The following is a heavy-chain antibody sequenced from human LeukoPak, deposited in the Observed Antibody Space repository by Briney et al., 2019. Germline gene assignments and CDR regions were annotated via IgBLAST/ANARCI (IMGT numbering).Heavy chain of an antibody. J-gene: IGHJ5*02. Sequence: SETLSLTCTVSGGSISSYYWSWIRQPPGKGLEWIGYIYTSGSTNYNPSLKSRVTISVDTSKNQFSLKLSSVTAADTAVYYCARLHSARSDWVDQNWFDPWGQGTLVTASS. V-gene: IGHV4-4*09. CDR3: ARLHSARSDWVDQNWFDP. CDR1: GGSISSYY. CDR2: IYTSGST. D-gene: IGHD6-19*01.